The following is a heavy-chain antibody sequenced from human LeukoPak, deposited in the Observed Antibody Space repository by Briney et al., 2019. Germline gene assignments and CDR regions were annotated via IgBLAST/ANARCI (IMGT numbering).Heavy chain of an antibody. J-gene: IGHJ4*02. CDR2: ISGNGRST. D-gene: IGHD5-18*01. CDR3: ASLVDTAMFDY. Sequence: GGSLRLSCAASGFTFSNYAMSWVRQAPGKGLEWVSVISGNGRSTYYADSVKGRFTISRDNSKNTLYLQMNSLRAEDTAVYFCASLVDTAMFDYWGQGTLVTVSS. CDR1: GFTFSNYA. V-gene: IGHV3-23*01.